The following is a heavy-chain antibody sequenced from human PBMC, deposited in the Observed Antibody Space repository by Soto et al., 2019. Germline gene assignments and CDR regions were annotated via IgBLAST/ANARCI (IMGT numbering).Heavy chain of an antibody. V-gene: IGHV3-23*01. CDR1: GFDFSTYV. J-gene: IGHJ4*02. CDR3: AKDWPGTSSVTSDY. D-gene: IGHD4-17*01. Sequence: EVHLLESGGTLIQPGGSLRLSCAASGFDFSTYVMTWVRQAPGKGLEWVSGITYSGDTTYYADSVKGRFTISRDNFKNMVYLQLNSLRPDDTAMYYCAKDWPGTSSVTSDYWGQGTLVTVSS. CDR2: ITYSGDTT.